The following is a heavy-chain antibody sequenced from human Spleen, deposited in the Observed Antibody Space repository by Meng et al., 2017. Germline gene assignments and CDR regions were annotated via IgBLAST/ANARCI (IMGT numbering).Heavy chain of an antibody. CDR2: INHSGST. Sequence: QVQPQQGGEGLLKPSETLSLTCAGYGVSFSGYYWTWIRQPPGKGLESIGEINHSGSTNYNPSLKSRVTISVDTSKNQFSLNLRSVTAADTAVYYCARGNVATFLGYWGQGTLVTVSS. J-gene: IGHJ4*02. CDR1: GVSFSGYY. V-gene: IGHV4-34*01. CDR3: ARGNVATFLGY. D-gene: IGHD5-12*01.